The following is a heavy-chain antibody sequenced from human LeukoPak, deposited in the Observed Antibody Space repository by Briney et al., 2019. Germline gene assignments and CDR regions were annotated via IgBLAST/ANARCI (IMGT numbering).Heavy chain of an antibody. V-gene: IGHV1-24*01. Sequence: ASVKVSCKVSGYTLTELSMHWVRQAPGKGLEWMGGFDPEDGETIYAQKFQGRVTMTEGTSTDTAYMELSSLRSEDTAVYYRATVQGHDAFDIWGQGTMVTVSS. CDR1: GYTLTELS. J-gene: IGHJ3*02. CDR3: ATVQGHDAFDI. CDR2: FDPEDGET.